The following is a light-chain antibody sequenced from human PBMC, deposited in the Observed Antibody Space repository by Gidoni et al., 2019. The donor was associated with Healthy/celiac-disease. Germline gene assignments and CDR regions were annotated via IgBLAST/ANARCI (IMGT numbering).Light chain of an antibody. J-gene: IGKJ2*01. CDR1: QSVSSY. V-gene: IGKV3-11*01. CDR3: QQRSNWPLMYT. Sequence: EIVLTQSPATLSLSPGERATLSGRTSQSVSSYLAWYQQKPGQAPRLLIYDASNRATCIPARFSGSVSGTDFTLTISSLEPEDFAVYYCQQRSNWPLMYTFGQGTKLEIK. CDR2: DAS.